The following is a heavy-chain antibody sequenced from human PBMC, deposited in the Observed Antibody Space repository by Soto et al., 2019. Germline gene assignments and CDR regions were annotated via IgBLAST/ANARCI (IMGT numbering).Heavy chain of an antibody. Sequence: GGSLRLSCAAPGFTFRDSWMHWVRQAPGKGLVWVSRINNDGTNTDYADSVKGRFTISRDNAKNTVYLQVNNLRAEDTAVYYCARDVSWRGELSWGQGTLVTVSS. CDR3: ARDVSWRGELS. CDR2: INNDGTNT. V-gene: IGHV3-74*01. D-gene: IGHD1-7*01. J-gene: IGHJ5*01. CDR1: GFTFRDSW.